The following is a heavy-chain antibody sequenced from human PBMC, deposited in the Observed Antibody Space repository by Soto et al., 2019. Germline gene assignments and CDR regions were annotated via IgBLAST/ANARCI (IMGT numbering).Heavy chain of an antibody. D-gene: IGHD2-2*01. CDR1: GFTFSSYS. CDR3: ARSRYCSSTSCPYYGMDV. V-gene: IGHV3-48*02. CDR2: ISSSSSTI. J-gene: IGHJ6*02. Sequence: HPGGSLRLSCAASGFTFSSYSMNWVRQAPGKGLEWVSYISSSSSTIYYADSVKGRFTISRDNAKNSLYLQMNSLRDEDTAVYYCARSRYCSSTSCPYYGMDVWGQGTTVTVSS.